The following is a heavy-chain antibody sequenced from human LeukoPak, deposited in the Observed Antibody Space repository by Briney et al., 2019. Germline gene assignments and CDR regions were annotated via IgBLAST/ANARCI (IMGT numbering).Heavy chain of an antibody. CDR1: GFTFSSYA. CDR3: TTDHGGSCYESGEEKSYFDY. Sequence: GGSLRLSCAASGFTFSSYAMSWVRQAPGKGLEWGAAISGSGGSTYYTDSVKGRFTISRDNSKNTLYLQMNSLRAEDTAVYYCTTDHGGSCYESGEEKSYFDYWGQGTLVAVSS. V-gene: IGHV3-23*01. CDR2: ISGSGGST. D-gene: IGHD2-15*01. J-gene: IGHJ4*02.